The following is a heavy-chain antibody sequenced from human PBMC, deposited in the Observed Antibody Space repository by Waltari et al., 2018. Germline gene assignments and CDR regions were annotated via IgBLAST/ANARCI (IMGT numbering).Heavy chain of an antibody. CDR2: ISSSSNYV. J-gene: IGHJ6*02. D-gene: IGHD3-3*01. V-gene: IGHV3-21*01. CDR3: TRGRDYDFWRGYQGGGMDV. Sequence: EVQLVESGGGLVKPGGSLRLSGAASGFTFSSFLMTWVRQAPGKGLEWFSSISSSSNYVYYADSVKGRFTISRDNAKNSLYLQMNSLRAEDTAVYYCTRGRDYDFWRGYQGGGMDVWGQGTTVTVSS. CDR1: GFTFSSFL.